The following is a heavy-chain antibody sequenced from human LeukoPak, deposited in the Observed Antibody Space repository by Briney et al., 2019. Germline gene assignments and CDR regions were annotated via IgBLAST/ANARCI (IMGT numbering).Heavy chain of an antibody. Sequence: PGGSLRLSCAASGFTFSSYSMNWVRRAPGKGLEWVSSISSSSSYIYYADSVKGRFTISRDNAKNSLYLQMNSLRAEDTAVYYCATTMVRGVIINGGNWFDPWGQGTLVTVSS. CDR1: GFTFSSYS. CDR3: ATTMVRGVIINGGNWFDP. J-gene: IGHJ5*02. V-gene: IGHV3-21*01. CDR2: ISSSSSYI. D-gene: IGHD3-10*01.